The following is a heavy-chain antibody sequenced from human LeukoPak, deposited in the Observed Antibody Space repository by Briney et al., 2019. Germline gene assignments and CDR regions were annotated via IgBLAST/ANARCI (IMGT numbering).Heavy chain of an antibody. V-gene: IGHV3-66*01. Sequence: GGSLRLSCAASGFTVSSNYMSWVRQAPGKGLEWVSVIYSGGSTYYADSVKGRFTISRDNSKNTLYLQMNSLRAEDTAVYYSARKGPYDAFDIWGQGTMVTVSS. CDR1: GFTVSSNY. CDR2: IYSGGST. CDR3: ARKGPYDAFDI. J-gene: IGHJ3*02.